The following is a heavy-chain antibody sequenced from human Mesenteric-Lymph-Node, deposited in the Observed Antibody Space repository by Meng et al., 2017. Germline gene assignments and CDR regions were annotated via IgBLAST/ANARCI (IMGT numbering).Heavy chain of an antibody. Sequence: QVHLQESGPGLVKPSQILSLTCTVSGGSISSGGYYWSWIRQNPGKGLEWIAYIYYSGSTYYNPSLKSRVTLSVDTSKSQFSLKLSSVTSAKTDMYYCARDSAPSAAGEGFDYWGQGTLVTVSS. CDR2: IYYSGST. CDR1: GGSISSGGYY. D-gene: IGHD3-10*01. J-gene: IGHJ4*02. V-gene: IGHV4-31*03. CDR3: ARDSAPSAAGEGFDY.